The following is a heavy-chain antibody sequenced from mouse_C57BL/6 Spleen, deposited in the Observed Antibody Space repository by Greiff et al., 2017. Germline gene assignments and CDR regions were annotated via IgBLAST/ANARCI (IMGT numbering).Heavy chain of an antibody. V-gene: IGHV1-80*01. CDR1: GYAFSSYW. Sequence: QVQLQQSGAELVKPGASVKISCKASGYAFSSYWMNWVQQRPGKGLEWIGQIYPGDGDTNYHGKFKGKATLTADKSSNTAYMQFSSLTSEDSAVYFCARENGNYPFAYWGQGTLVTVSA. CDR3: ARENGNYPFAY. CDR2: IYPGDGDT. J-gene: IGHJ3*01. D-gene: IGHD2-1*01.